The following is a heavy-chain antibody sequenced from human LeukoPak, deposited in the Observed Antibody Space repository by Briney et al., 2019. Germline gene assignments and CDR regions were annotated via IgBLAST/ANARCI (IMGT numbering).Heavy chain of an antibody. J-gene: IGHJ4*02. CDR2: IYSSGST. V-gene: IGHV4-61*02. CDR3: ARAAVDFYDSNAPAPGYFDY. Sequence: SETLSLTCSVSGDSIRSSSYYWSWIRQPAGTGLEWIGRIYSSGSTNYNPSLKSRVIISVDKSKSQISLNLSSVTAADTAVYYCARAAVDFYDSNAPAPGYFDYWGQGTLVTVSS. CDR1: GDSIRSSSYY. D-gene: IGHD3-22*01.